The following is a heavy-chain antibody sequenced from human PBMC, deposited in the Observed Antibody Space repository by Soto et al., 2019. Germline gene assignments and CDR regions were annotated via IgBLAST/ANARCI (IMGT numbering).Heavy chain of an antibody. CDR2: ISPNSGRP. CDR3: VRQYYDFWTDYPDFDY. J-gene: IGHJ4*02. D-gene: IGHD3-3*01. CDR1: GYTFNKYD. Sequence: ASVKVSCKASGYTFNKYDITWVRQAPGQGLEWLGLISPNSGRPSYAQKFEGRVTMTTDTSTTTAYLELRSLRSDDTAVYYCVRQYYDFWTDYPDFDYWGQGTMVTVSS. V-gene: IGHV1-18*04.